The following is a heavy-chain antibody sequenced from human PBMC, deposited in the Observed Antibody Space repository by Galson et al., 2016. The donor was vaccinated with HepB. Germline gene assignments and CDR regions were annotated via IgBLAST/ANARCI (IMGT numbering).Heavy chain of an antibody. CDR2: IIPIFGTA. V-gene: IGHV1-69*13. Sequence: SVKVSCKASGGSFSGYGFTWVRQAPGQGLEWMGGIIPIFGTANYAQKFQDRVTNTADESTNTAYMELSSRRSEDTAVYYCARQLASHCCGGLCYSGYDWFDPCGQGTLVTVSS. J-gene: IGHJ5*02. CDR1: GGSFSGYG. CDR3: ARQLASHCCGGLCYSGYDWFDP. D-gene: IGHD2-15*01.